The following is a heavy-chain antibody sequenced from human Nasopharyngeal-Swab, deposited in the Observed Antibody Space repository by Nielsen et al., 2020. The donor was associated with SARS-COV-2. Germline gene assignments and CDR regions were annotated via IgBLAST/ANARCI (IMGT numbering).Heavy chain of an antibody. CDR2: IYHGGNT. J-gene: IGHJ6*03. V-gene: IGHV4-4*02. CDR3: ARAQRGLAATIFYDYMDV. D-gene: IGHD6-25*01. CDR1: GGSIRSSNW. Sequence: SETLSLTCDGSGGSIRSSNWWTWVRQPPGTGLEWIGEIYHGGNTNSNPSLKSRVSISVAKSKNQFSLKLTSVTATDTAVYYCARAQRGLAATIFYDYMDVWGKGTTVTVSS.